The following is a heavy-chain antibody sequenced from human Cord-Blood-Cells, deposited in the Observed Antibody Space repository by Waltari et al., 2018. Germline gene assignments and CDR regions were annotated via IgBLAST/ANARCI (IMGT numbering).Heavy chain of an antibody. V-gene: IGHV4-39*01. CDR3: ARNYCSSTSCDAFDI. Sequence: QLQLQESGPGLVKPSETLSLTCTVSGGSISSSSYYWGWLRQPPGKGLEWIGSIYYSVSTYYNPSPKGRVTISVDTSKNQFSLKLSSVTAADTAVYYCARNYCSSTSCDAFDIWGQGTMVTVSS. D-gene: IGHD2-2*01. CDR1: GGSISSSSYY. CDR2: IYYSVST. J-gene: IGHJ3*02.